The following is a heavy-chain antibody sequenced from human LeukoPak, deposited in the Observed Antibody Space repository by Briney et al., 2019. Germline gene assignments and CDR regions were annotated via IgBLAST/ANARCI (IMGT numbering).Heavy chain of an antibody. J-gene: IGHJ3*02. CDR3: ASLETGWLLLGGEDDAFDI. CDR1: GYTFTGYY. Sequence: ASVKVSCKASGYTFTGYYMHWVRQAPGQGLEWMGWINPNSGGTNYAQKFQGRVTMTRDTSISTAYVELSRLRSDDTAVYYCASLETGWLLLGGEDDAFDIWGQGTMVTVSS. V-gene: IGHV1-2*02. CDR2: INPNSGGT. D-gene: IGHD3-22*01.